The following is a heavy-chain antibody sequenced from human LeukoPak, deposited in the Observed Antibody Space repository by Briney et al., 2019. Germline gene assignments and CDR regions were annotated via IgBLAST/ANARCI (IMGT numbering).Heavy chain of an antibody. V-gene: IGHV4-61*08. CDR2: IYYSGST. Sequence: PSETLSLTCTVSGGSISSGGYYWSWIRQHPGKGLEWIGYIYYSGSTNYNPSLKSRVTISVDTSKNQFSLKLSSVTAADTAVYYCARVKYYYDSSGYYSPAFDYWGQGTLVTVSS. D-gene: IGHD3-22*01. CDR1: GGSISSGGYY. J-gene: IGHJ4*02. CDR3: ARVKYYYDSSGYYSPAFDY.